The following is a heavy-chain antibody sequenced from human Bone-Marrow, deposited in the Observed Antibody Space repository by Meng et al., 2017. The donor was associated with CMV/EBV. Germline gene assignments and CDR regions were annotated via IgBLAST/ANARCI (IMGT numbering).Heavy chain of an antibody. D-gene: IGHD5-18*01. CDR3: ASLRTWIQR. CDR2: INHSGST. J-gene: IGHJ4*02. V-gene: IGHV4-34*01. Sequence: SETLSLTCAVHGGSFSGYYWSWIRQPPGKGLEWIGEINHSGSTNYNPSLKSRVTISVDTSKNQFSLKLSSVTAADTAVYYCASLRTWIQRWGQGTLVTVSS. CDR1: GGSFSGYY.